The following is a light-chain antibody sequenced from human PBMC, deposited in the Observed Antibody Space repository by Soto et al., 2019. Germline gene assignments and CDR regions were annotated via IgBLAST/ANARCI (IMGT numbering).Light chain of an antibody. CDR2: SNN. V-gene: IGLV1-44*01. CDR1: SSNIGRNT. Sequence: QSVLTQPPSASGTPGQRVTISCSGSSSNIGRNTVNWYQQLPGTAPKLLIYSNNQRPSGVPDRFSGSKSRTTASLAISGLQSEDEADYYCAAWDDSLNGVVFGGGTKLTVL. CDR3: AAWDDSLNGVV. J-gene: IGLJ2*01.